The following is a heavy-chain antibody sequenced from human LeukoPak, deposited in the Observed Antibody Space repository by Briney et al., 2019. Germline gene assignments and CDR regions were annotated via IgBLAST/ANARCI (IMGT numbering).Heavy chain of an antibody. J-gene: IGHJ4*02. CDR1: GFTFSTYG. D-gene: IGHD5-12*01. CDR3: AKDPGLRLKYFDY. Sequence: GRSLRLSCAASGFTFSTYGMHWVRQAPGKGLEWVAIILYDGSNEDYADSVKGRFTISRDNSKNTLYLQMSSLRAEDTAVYYCAKDPGLRLKYFDYWGQGTLVTVSS. CDR2: ILYDGSNE. V-gene: IGHV3-30*18.